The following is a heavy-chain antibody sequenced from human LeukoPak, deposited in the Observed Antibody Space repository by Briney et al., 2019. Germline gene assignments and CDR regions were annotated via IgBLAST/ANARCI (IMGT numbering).Heavy chain of an antibody. V-gene: IGHV1-2*02. J-gene: IGHJ6*02. CDR1: VYTFSVYY. CDR2: INPKRGAT. CDR3: AKGATEGYYYYYGLDV. Sequence: PSVNVSCKPSVYTFSVYYIHWVRPAPRQGLGWMGWINPKRGATTYAQKCQDRVTLNRDTSINTAYMDLSGLTSADTAVFYCAKGATEGYYYYYGLDVWGQGTTVTVSS.